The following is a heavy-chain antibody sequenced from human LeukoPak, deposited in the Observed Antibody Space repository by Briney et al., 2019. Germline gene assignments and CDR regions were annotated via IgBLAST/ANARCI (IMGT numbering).Heavy chain of an antibody. D-gene: IGHD3-22*01. J-gene: IGHJ4*02. CDR1: GGSITSSRRY. Sequence: SETLSLTCTVSGGSITSSRRYWGWIRQPPGKGLEWIGSIYYSGSTYYNPSLKSRVTISVDTSKNQFSLKLSSVTAADTAVYYCASRPDGYYDSSEGYWGQGTLVTVSS. CDR3: ASRPDGYYDSSEGY. CDR2: IYYSGST. V-gene: IGHV4-39*07.